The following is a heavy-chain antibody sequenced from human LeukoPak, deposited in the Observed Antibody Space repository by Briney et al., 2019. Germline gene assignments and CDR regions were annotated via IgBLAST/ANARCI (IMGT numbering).Heavy chain of an antibody. D-gene: IGHD3-3*01. CDR2: IYYSGST. V-gene: IGHV4-39*07. Sequence: SETLSLTCTVSGGSISSSSYYWGWIRQPPGKGLEWIGSIYYSGSTYYNPSLKSRVTISVDTSKNQFSLKLSSVTAADTAVYYCARGMVRDFWSGSRFDYWGQGTLVTVSS. CDR3: ARGMVRDFWSGSRFDY. J-gene: IGHJ4*02. CDR1: GGSISSSSYY.